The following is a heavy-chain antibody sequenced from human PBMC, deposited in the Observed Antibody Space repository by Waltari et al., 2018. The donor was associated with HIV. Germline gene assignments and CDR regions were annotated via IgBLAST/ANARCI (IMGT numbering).Heavy chain of an antibody. D-gene: IGHD4-17*01. V-gene: IGHV1-69*12. Sequence: QVQLVQSGAEVKRPGSSVKVSCQASGGTFNRYSVSWVRQAPGQGLEWMGGVITVFGTLNYAQKFKDRLTLIADEAKGTAYMELTNLRSEDTALYYCSTSRQNNSYASDYGAYLLASWGQGTLVTVSS. CDR3: STSRQNNSYASDYGAYLLAS. CDR2: VITVFGTL. CDR1: GGTFNRYS. J-gene: IGHJ4*02.